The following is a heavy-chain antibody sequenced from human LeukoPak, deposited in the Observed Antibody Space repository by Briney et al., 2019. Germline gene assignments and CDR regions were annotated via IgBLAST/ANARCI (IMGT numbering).Heavy chain of an antibody. V-gene: IGHV4-34*01. J-gene: IGHJ4*02. CDR1: GGSFSDYY. CDR2: INHSGST. CDR3: ARGRKYTSGYRVTELGSGYSDY. Sequence: SETLSLTCAVYGGSFSDYYWSWIRQPPGKGLEWIGEINHSGSTNYNPSLKSRVIISADTSKNQFSLKLSSVTAADTAVYYCARGRKYTSGYRVTELGSGYSDYWGQGTLVTVSS. D-gene: IGHD5-18*01.